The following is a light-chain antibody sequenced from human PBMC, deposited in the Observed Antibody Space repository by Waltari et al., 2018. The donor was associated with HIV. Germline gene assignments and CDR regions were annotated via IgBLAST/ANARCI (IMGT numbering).Light chain of an antibody. V-gene: IGKV3D-20*01. J-gene: IGKJ2*01. CDR1: QSVSNNY. CDR3: HQFGSSTSYT. CDR2: DAS. Sequence: EIVLTQSPATLSLSPGERATLSCGASQSVSNNYLAWYQQKHGLAPRLLIYDASTRATGIPDRFSGSGSGTDFTLTISRLEPEDFAVYYCHQFGSSTSYTFGQGTKLEIK.